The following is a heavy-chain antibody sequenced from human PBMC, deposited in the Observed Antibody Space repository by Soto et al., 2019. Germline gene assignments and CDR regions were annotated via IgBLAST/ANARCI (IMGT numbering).Heavy chain of an antibody. CDR1: GGTFSSYS. V-gene: IGHV1-69*01. D-gene: IGHD1-26*01. J-gene: IGHJ4*02. Sequence: QVQLVQAGAEVKQPGSSVKVACKASGGTFSSYSINWVRQAPGQGLEWMGEIIPIFGTANYAQKFQGRVTITADESTSTAYMELSSLRSEDTAVYYCARDGGRHSGGIDYWGQGTLVTVS. CDR3: ARDGGRHSGGIDY. CDR2: IIPIFGTA.